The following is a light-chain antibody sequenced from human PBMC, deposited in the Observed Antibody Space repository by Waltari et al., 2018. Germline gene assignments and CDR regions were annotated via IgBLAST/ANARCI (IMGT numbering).Light chain of an antibody. V-gene: IGKV1-39*01. Sequence: DIQMTQSPSSLSASVGDRVTITCRASQSNSSYLNWYQQQPGKAPKLLIYAASSLQSGVPSRFSGSGSGTDFTLTISSLQPEDFATYYCQQSYSTLTFGGGTKVEIK. J-gene: IGKJ4*01. CDR1: QSNSSY. CDR3: QQSYSTLT. CDR2: AAS.